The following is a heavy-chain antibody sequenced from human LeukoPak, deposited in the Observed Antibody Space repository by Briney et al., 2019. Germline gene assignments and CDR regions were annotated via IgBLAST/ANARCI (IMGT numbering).Heavy chain of an antibody. D-gene: IGHD3-3*01. J-gene: IGHJ6*03. CDR1: GYTFTSYD. Sequence: ASVKVSCKASGYTFTSYDINWVRQATGQGLEWMGWMNPNSVNTGYAQKFQGRVTITRNTSISTAYMELSSLRSEDTAVYYCARSLFRFLEWSYRSYYYYYMDVWGKGTTVTVSS. V-gene: IGHV1-8*03. CDR2: MNPNSVNT. CDR3: ARSLFRFLEWSYRSYYYYYMDV.